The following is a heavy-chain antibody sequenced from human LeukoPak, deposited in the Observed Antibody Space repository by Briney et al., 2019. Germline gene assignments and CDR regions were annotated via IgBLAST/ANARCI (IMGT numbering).Heavy chain of an antibody. Sequence: GSSVMVSCKASGGTFSSYAISWVRQAPGQGLEWMGGIIPIFGTANYAQKFQGRVTITADKSTSTAYMELSSLRSEDTAVYYCARETSDDYVWGSHYFDYWGQGTLVTVSS. J-gene: IGHJ4*02. CDR3: ARETSDDYVWGSHYFDY. V-gene: IGHV1-69*06. CDR2: IIPIFGTA. CDR1: GGTFSSYA. D-gene: IGHD3-16*01.